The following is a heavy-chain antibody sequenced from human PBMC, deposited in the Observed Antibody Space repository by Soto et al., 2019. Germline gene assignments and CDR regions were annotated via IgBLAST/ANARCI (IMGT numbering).Heavy chain of an antibody. CDR2: VSGSSSYI. Sequence: PGGSLRLSCEGSGFNFRNFNMIWVRQAPGKGLEWVSSVSGSSSYIYCADSVEGRFTVSRDNANNLVFLQMNGLRPEDTAMYYCARDLRGHYGPWGQGTMVTVSS. V-gene: IGHV3-21*06. CDR3: ARDLRGHYGP. D-gene: IGHD4-17*01. CDR1: GFNFRNFN. J-gene: IGHJ3*01.